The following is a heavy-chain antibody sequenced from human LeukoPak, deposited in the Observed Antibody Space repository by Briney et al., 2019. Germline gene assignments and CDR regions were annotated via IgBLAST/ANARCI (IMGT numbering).Heavy chain of an antibody. D-gene: IGHD1-1*01. CDR3: ARHLTYFNCGSFHTDYYFDK. CDR1: GVSVCNSSYF. Sequence: SETLSLTSTVSGVSVCNSSYFWGWIRQSPGKELEWIASVYYKGSTYFNPSLKSRVTIFLDASQNQFSLKPFSVTAADTSIYYCARHLTYFNCGSFHTDYYFDKWGQGSLVTVSS. V-gene: IGHV4-39*01. J-gene: IGHJ4*02. CDR2: VYYKGST.